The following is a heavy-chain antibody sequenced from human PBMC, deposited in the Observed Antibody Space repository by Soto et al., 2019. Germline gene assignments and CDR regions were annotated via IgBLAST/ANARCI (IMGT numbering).Heavy chain of an antibody. CDR1: GGSISSSSYY. J-gene: IGHJ6*03. CDR2: IYYSGST. V-gene: IGHV4-39*07. Sequence: SETLSLTCTVSGGSISSSSYYWGWIRQPPGKGLEWIGSIYYSGSTYYNPSLKSRVTISVDTSKNQFSLKLSSVTAADTAVYYCARSYYCGGDCYYRPKTYYYYMDVWGKGTTVTVSS. CDR3: ARSYYCGGDCYYRPKTYYYYMDV. D-gene: IGHD2-21*02.